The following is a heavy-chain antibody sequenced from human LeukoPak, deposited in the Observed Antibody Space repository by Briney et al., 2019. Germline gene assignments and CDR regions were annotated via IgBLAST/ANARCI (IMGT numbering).Heavy chain of an antibody. D-gene: IGHD3-3*01. J-gene: IGHJ6*03. CDR3: ASQDFWSGYYRNYYYYMDV. V-gene: IGHV1-46*01. CDR1: GYTFTSYY. Sequence: ASVKVSCKASGYTFTSYYMHWVRQAPGQGLEWMGIINPSGGSTSYAQKFQGRVTMTRDMSTSTVCMELSSLRSEDTAVYYCASQDFWSGYYRNYYYYMDVWGKGTTVTVSS. CDR2: INPSGGST.